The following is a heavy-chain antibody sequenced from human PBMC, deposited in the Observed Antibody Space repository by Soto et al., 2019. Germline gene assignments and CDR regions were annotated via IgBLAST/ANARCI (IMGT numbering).Heavy chain of an antibody. Sequence: KASEPLSLTCTVSGGSISTYYWNWIRQPPGKGLEWIGYLYYGGSTNYNPSLESRVTISLDTSKNQISLKLRSVTAADTAVYYCARGRDDYNGWYVNLWCRGSLVAVAS. V-gene: IGHV4-59*01. CDR2: LYYGGST. D-gene: IGHD4-4*01. CDR1: GGSISTYY. J-gene: IGHJ2*01. CDR3: ARGRDDYNGWYVNL.